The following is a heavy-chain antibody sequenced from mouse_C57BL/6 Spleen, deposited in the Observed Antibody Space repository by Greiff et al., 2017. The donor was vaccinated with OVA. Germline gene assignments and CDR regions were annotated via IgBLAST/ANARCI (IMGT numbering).Heavy chain of an antibody. D-gene: IGHD1-1*01. V-gene: IGHV1-82*01. CDR2: IYPGDGDT. CDR1: GYAFSSSW. CDR3: AAGATVVADYAMDY. Sequence: QVQLQQSGPELVKPGASVKISCKASGYAFSSSWMNWVKQRPGKGLEWIGRIYPGDGDTNYNGKFKGKATLTADKSSSTAYMQLSSLTSEDSAVYFCAAGATVVADYAMDYWGQGTSVTVSS. J-gene: IGHJ4*01.